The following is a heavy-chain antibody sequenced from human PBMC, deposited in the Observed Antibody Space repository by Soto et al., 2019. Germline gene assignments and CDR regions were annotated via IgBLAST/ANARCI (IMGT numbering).Heavy chain of an antibody. V-gene: IGHV3-30*18. J-gene: IGHJ6*01. CDR3: AKDRMSLSNTGYSSSWFYYYYGMEV. Sequence: PGGSLRLSCASSVFTFSSYGMHCVRQAPGKWLEWVAVISYDGSNKYYADSVKGRFTISRDNSKNTLYLQMNSLRAEDTAVYYCAKDRMSLSNTGYSSSWFYYYYGMEVWGQGTTVIVSS. D-gene: IGHD6-13*01. CDR2: ISYDGSNK. CDR1: VFTFSSYG.